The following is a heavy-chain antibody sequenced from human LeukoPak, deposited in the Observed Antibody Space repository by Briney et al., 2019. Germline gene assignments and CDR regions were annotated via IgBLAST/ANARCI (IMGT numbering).Heavy chain of an antibody. Sequence: PSETLSLTCAVYGGSFSGYYWSWIRQPPGKGLEWIGYIYYSGSAFYNPSLKSRVTISVDTSKHQFSLRLSSVTAADTAMYYCALRRRSGYFDYWGQGTLVTVSS. CDR3: ALRRRSGYFDY. V-gene: IGHV4-30-4*01. CDR1: GGSFSGYY. CDR2: IYYSGSA. J-gene: IGHJ4*02. D-gene: IGHD1-26*01.